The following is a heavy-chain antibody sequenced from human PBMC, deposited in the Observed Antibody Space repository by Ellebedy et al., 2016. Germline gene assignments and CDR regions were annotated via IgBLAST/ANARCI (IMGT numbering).Heavy chain of an antibody. Sequence: ASVKVSXXASGYTFTSYAMHWVRQAPGQRLEWMGWINAGNGNTKYSQKFQGRVTITRDTSASTAYMELSSLRSEDTAVYYCARRDDTVTWGLDYWGQGTLVTVSS. CDR3: ARRDDTVTWGLDY. D-gene: IGHD4-17*01. J-gene: IGHJ4*02. CDR1: GYTFTSYA. CDR2: INAGNGNT. V-gene: IGHV1-3*01.